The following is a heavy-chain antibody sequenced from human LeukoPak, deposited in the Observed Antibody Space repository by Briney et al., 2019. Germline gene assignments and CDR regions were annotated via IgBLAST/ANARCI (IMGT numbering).Heavy chain of an antibody. D-gene: IGHD7-27*01. CDR1: GFTFSTYS. Sequence: GGTLRLSCEASGFTFSTYSMNWVRQAPGKGLEGVSHISSGSGTTFYADSVKGRFTISRDNTKNSLYLQMNSLRAEDTAVYYCARDNWGTVDYWGQGTLVTVSS. J-gene: IGHJ4*02. CDR2: ISSGSGTT. CDR3: ARDNWGTVDY. V-gene: IGHV3-48*04.